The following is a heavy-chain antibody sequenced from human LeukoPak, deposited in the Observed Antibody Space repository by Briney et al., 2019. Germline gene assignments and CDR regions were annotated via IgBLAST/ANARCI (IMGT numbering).Heavy chain of an antibody. CDR2: IYSGGST. Sequence: PGGSLRLSCAASGFTFSSNYMSWVRQAPGKGLEWVSVIYSGGSTYYADSVKGRYTISRDNSKNTLYLQMNSLRAEDTAVYYCAIGGCSSTSCYVGGMDVWGQGTTVTVSS. CDR3: AIGGCSSTSCYVGGMDV. D-gene: IGHD2-2*01. CDR1: GFTFSSNY. J-gene: IGHJ6*02. V-gene: IGHV3-66*01.